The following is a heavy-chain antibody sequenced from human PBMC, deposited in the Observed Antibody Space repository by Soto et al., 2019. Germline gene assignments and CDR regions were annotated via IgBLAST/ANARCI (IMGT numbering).Heavy chain of an antibody. D-gene: IGHD3-9*01. Sequence: QVTLKESGPVLVKPTETLTLTCTVSGFSLSNARMGVSWIRQPPGKALEWLAHIFSNDEKSYSTSLKSRLTISKETSKSQVVLTMTNMDPVDTATYYCARILLYYDILTGYYSVWYFDIWGRGTLVTVSS. CDR1: GFSLSNARMG. V-gene: IGHV2-26*01. CDR2: IFSNDEK. J-gene: IGHJ2*01. CDR3: ARILLYYDILTGYYSVWYFDI.